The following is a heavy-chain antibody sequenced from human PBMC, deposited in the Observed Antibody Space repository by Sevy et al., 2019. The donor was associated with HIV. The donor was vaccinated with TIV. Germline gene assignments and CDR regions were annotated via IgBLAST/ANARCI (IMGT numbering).Heavy chain of an antibody. J-gene: IGHJ3*02. CDR2: INPSGGST. V-gene: IGHV1-46*03. D-gene: IGHD4-17*01. CDR1: GYTFTSYY. Sequence: ASVKVSCKASGYTFTSYYMHWVRQAPGQGLEWMGIINPSGGSTSYAQKFQGRVTMTRDTSTSTVYMVLSSLRSEDTAVYYCARWETVILGAFDIWSQGTMVTVSS. CDR3: ARWETVILGAFDI.